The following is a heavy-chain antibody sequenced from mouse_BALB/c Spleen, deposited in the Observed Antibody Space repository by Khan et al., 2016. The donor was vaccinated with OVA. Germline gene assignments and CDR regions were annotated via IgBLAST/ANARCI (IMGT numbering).Heavy chain of an antibody. Sequence: VQLNESGPGLVKPSQSLSLTCTVTGYSITSDYAWNWIRQFPGNKLEWMGYISYSGNTKYNPSLKSRISITRDTSKNQFFLQLNFVTIEDTATYYCARIQGGDFDYWGQGTTLTVSS. CDR1: GYSITSDYA. D-gene: IGHD3-2*02. CDR3: ARIQGGDFDY. CDR2: ISYSGNT. V-gene: IGHV3-2*02. J-gene: IGHJ2*01.